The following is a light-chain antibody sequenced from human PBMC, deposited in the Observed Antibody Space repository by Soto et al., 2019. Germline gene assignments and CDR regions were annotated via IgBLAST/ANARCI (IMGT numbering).Light chain of an antibody. CDR1: QSVSSN. Sequence: EIVMTQSPATLSVSPGERATLSCRASQSVSSNLAWYQQKPGQAPRLLISDASTRATGIPARFSGSGSGTEFTLTISSLQSEDFAFYYCQQYNDWWTFGQGTQVEV. CDR2: DAS. J-gene: IGKJ1*01. CDR3: QQYNDWWT. V-gene: IGKV3-15*01.